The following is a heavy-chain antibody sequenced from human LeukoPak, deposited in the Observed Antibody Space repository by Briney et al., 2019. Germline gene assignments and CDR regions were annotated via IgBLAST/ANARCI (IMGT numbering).Heavy chain of an antibody. D-gene: IGHD1-26*01. CDR3: ARAVYSGGYGGYYFDY. Sequence: GGSLRLSCAASGFTFSSYGMSWVRQAPGKGLEWASGLGGSGSNTYYADSVKGRFTISRDNSKNTLYLQMNGLRAEDTAIYYCARAVYSGGYGGYYFDYWGQGTLVTVSS. V-gene: IGHV3-23*01. J-gene: IGHJ4*02. CDR1: GFTFSSYG. CDR2: LGGSGSNT.